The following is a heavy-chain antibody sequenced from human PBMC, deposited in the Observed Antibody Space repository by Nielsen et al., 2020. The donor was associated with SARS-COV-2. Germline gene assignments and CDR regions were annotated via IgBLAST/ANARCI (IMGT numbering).Heavy chain of an antibody. CDR2: IRSKTNNYET. CDR1: GFTFGDAI. V-gene: IGHV3-73*01. D-gene: IGHD2-21*01. Sequence: GESLKISCAASGFTFGDAIIHWVRQASGNGLDWVGRIRSKTNNYETSYAASVKGRFTISRDESKNMAYLQMSRLKTDDTAVYYCKHYYDMDVWGQGTTVTVSS. J-gene: IGHJ6*02. CDR3: KHYYDMDV.